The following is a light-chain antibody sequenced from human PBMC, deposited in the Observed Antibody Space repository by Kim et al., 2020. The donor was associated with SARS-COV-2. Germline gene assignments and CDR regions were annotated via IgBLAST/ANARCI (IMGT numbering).Light chain of an antibody. CDR2: TVS. V-gene: IGKV2-30*02. CDR3: MQGIHRHPWT. J-gene: IGKJ1*01. CDR1: QSLVHSDGYTY. Sequence: DVVLTQSPLSLPVTLGQPASISCKSSQSLVHSDGYTYLDWFQQRPGQSPMRLIYTVSNRDSWVPDIFSVSGSGTDFTLKISKVEAEDVEVYYCMQGIHRHPWTFGEGTKMDIK.